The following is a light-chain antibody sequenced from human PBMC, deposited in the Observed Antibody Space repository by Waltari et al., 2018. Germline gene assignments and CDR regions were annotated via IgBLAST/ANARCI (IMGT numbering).Light chain of an antibody. CDR3: QQYDDPLYS. Sequence: DIQMTQSPSSLSASVGDRVTITCQASQDIYNYLNWYQQKPGKAPRLLIYDASNLETGVPSRFSGSGSGTDFTFTISSLRPEDFATYYCQQYDDPLYSFGQGTKVENK. V-gene: IGKV1-33*01. CDR1: QDIYNY. CDR2: DAS. J-gene: IGKJ2*03.